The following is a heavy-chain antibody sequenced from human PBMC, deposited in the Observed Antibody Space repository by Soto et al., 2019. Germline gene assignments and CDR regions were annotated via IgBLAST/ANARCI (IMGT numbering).Heavy chain of an antibody. CDR1: GGTFSSYS. Sequence: QVQLVHSGAEVKKPGSSVKVSCKASGGTFSSYSINWVRQAPGQGLEWMEEIIPIFGTANYAQKFHGRVTITADESTSTAYMELSSLISEDTAVYYCARDGGRHSGGIDYWGQGTLVTVSS. V-gene: IGHV1-69*01. CDR3: ARDGGRHSGGIDY. D-gene: IGHD1-26*01. CDR2: IIPIFGTA. J-gene: IGHJ4*02.